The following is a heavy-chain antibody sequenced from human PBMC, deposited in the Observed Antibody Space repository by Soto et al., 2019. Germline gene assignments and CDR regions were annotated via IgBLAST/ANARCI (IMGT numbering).Heavy chain of an antibody. J-gene: IGHJ6*02. CDR3: ASPGGFWSGYYNYYYGMDV. V-gene: IGHV1-46*01. CDR2: INPSGGST. Sequence: QVQLVQSGAEVKKHGASVKVSCKASGYTFTSYYMHWVRQAPGQGLEWMGIINPSGGSTSYAQKFQGRVTMTRDTSTSTVYMELSSLRSEDTAVYYCASPGGFWSGYYNYYYGMDVWGQGTTVTVSS. CDR1: GYTFTSYY. D-gene: IGHD3-3*01.